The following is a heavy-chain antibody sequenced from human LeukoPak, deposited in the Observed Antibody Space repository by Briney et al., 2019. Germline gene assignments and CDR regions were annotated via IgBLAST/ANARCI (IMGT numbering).Heavy chain of an antibody. CDR2: MKEDGSDK. D-gene: IGHD3-16*01. Sequence: GGSLRLSCAVSGFTFSDYWMTWVRQAPGRRLEWVANMKEDGSDKQYVDSVQGRFTISRDNAENSLYLQMNSLRAEDTAVYYCVRESSVWVGPGIGRPLDVWGKGTAVTVSS. CDR1: GFTFSDYW. J-gene: IGHJ6*04. CDR3: VRESSVWVGPGIGRPLDV. V-gene: IGHV3-7*01.